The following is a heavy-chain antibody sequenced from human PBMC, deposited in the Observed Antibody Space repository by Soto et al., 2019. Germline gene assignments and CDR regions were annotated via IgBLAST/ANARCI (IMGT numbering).Heavy chain of an antibody. Sequence: PGGSLRLSCAASGFTLSSYGMHWVRQASGKGLEWVAVISYDGSNKYYADSVKGRFTISRDNSKNTLYLQMNSLRAEDTAVYYCAKDLKSTGGLFDYWGQGTLVTVSS. V-gene: IGHV3-30*18. J-gene: IGHJ4*02. CDR1: GFTLSSYG. D-gene: IGHD2-15*01. CDR3: AKDLKSTGGLFDY. CDR2: ISYDGSNK.